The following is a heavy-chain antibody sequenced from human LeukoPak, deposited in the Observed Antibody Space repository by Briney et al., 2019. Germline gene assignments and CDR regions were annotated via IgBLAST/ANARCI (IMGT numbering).Heavy chain of an antibody. CDR3: ARAEVGAPSWFDP. V-gene: IGHV3-23*01. CDR2: ISARGSV. CDR1: GFTFSNYA. J-gene: IGHJ5*02. Sequence: GGSLRLSCAASGFTFSNYAMSWVRQAPRKGLEWVSVISARGSVYYPDSVKGRFTISRDNSKNTVYLQMNSLRAEDTAVYYCARAEVGAPSWFDPWGQGTLVTVSS. D-gene: IGHD1-26*01.